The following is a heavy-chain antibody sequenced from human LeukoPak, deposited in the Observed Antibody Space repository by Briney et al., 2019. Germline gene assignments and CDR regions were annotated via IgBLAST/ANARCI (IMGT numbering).Heavy chain of an antibody. CDR1: GGTFSSYA. CDR2: IITILGIA. CDR3: ARGIVVAQGGYYYYYGMDV. V-gene: IGHV1-69*04. D-gene: IGHD2-21*01. Sequence: SVNVSCTASGGTFSSYAISWVRQAPGQGLEWMGRIITILGIANYAQKFQGRVTITADKSTSTAYMELSSLRSEDTAVYYCARGIVVAQGGYYYYYGMDVWGQGTTVTVSS. J-gene: IGHJ6*02.